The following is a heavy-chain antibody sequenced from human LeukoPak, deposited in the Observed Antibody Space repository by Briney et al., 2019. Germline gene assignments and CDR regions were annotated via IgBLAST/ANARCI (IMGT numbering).Heavy chain of an antibody. Sequence: PGGSLRLSCGASGFTFSTSWMAWVRQAPGRGLEWVANIKEDGSEKYYVDSVKGRFTISRDNARNSLFLQMNSLRAEDTALYYCARSIAGFDYWGQGTLVTVSS. V-gene: IGHV3-7*01. J-gene: IGHJ4*02. CDR2: IKEDGSEK. D-gene: IGHD3-16*02. CDR1: GFTFSTSW. CDR3: ARSIAGFDY.